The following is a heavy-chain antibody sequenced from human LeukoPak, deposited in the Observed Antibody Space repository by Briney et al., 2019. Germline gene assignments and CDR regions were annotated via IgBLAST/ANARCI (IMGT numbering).Heavy chain of an antibody. CDR2: INPNSGGT. Sequence: GASVKVSCKASGYTFTGYYMHWVRQAPGQGLEWMGWINPNSGGTNYAQKFQGRVTMTRGTSISTAYMELSRLRSDDTAVYYCARVVDGRKWFRDPLPDYWGQGTLVTVSS. CDR3: ARVVDGRKWFRDPLPDY. V-gene: IGHV1-2*02. D-gene: IGHD3-10*01. CDR1: GYTFTGYY. J-gene: IGHJ4*02.